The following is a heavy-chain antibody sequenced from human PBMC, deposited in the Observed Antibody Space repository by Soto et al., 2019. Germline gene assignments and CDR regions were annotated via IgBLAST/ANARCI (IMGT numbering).Heavy chain of an antibody. CDR3: ARLGAYYQSLDP. V-gene: IGHV4-61*01. D-gene: IGHD3-22*01. CDR2: IFHSGST. J-gene: IGHJ5*02. Sequence: SETLSLTCTVSSGSVSSGSYYWSWIRQPPGKGLEWIGHIFHSGSTNYNPSLKSRVIISVDTSKSQFSLKLSSVTAADTAVYYCARLGAYYQSLDPWGPGTLVTVSS. CDR1: SGSVSSGSYY.